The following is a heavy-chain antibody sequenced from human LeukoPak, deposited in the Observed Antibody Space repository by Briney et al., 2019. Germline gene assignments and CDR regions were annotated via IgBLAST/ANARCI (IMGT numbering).Heavy chain of an antibody. CDR2: ISVHNGNT. V-gene: IGHV1-18*01. Sequence: ASVKVSCKASGFRFINYGISWVRQAPGQGLEWMGWISVHNGNTNFAQKLQGRVTLTTDTSTSTAYMELRSLRSDDTAVYYCARARSSGWGPFDYYYYGMDVWGQGTTVTVSS. CDR3: ARARSSGWGPFDYYYYGMDV. CDR1: GFRFINYG. D-gene: IGHD6-19*01. J-gene: IGHJ6*02.